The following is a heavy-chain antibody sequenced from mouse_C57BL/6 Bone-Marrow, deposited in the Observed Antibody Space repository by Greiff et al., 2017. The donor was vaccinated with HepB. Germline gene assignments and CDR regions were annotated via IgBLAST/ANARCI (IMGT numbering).Heavy chain of an antibody. CDR3: AREGFYYDYGTY. Sequence: VKLQESGAELVKPGASVKISCKASGYAFSSYWMNWVKQRPGKGLEWIGRIYPGDGDTNYNGKFKGKATLTADKSSSTAYMQLSSLTSEDSAVYFCAREGFYYDYGTYWGQGTTLTVSS. J-gene: IGHJ2*01. D-gene: IGHD2-4*01. CDR1: GYAFSSYW. V-gene: IGHV1-82*01. CDR2: IYPGDGDT.